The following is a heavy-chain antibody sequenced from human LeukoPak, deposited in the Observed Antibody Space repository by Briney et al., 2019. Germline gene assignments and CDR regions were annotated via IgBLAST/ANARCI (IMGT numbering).Heavy chain of an antibody. V-gene: IGHV1-69*04. D-gene: IGHD3-9*01. Sequence: SVKVSCKASGGTFSSYGISWVRQAPGQGLEWMGRIIPILDIANYAQKFQGRVTITADKSTSIVYMELSSLRSEDTAVYYCARGGYDILARFDPWGQGTLATVSS. CDR1: GGTFSSYG. J-gene: IGHJ5*02. CDR2: IIPILDIA. CDR3: ARGGYDILARFDP.